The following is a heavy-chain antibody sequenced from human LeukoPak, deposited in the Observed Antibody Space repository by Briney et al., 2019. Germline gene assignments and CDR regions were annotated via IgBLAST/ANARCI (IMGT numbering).Heavy chain of an antibody. Sequence: PGGSLRLSCAASGFTLSDHYMDWVRQAPGKGLEWVGRTRNRANSYTTDYAASVKGRFTISRDDLKSSLYLQMNSLRTEDTAVYYCAKVYDFWSGSNTYYFDYWGQGTLVTVSS. D-gene: IGHD3-3*01. J-gene: IGHJ4*02. CDR2: TRNRANSYTT. V-gene: IGHV3-72*01. CDR3: AKVYDFWSGSNTYYFDY. CDR1: GFTLSDHY.